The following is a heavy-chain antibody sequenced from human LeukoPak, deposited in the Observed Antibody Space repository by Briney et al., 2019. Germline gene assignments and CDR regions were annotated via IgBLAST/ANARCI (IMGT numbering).Heavy chain of an antibody. Sequence: PGGSLRLSCAASGFTFSSYWMHWVRQAPGKGLVWVSRINTDGSSTTYADSVKGRFTISRDNAKNTLYLQMNSLRAEDTAVYYCARDLAVPAAFDYWGQGTLVTVSS. CDR1: GFTFSSYW. CDR2: INTDGSST. CDR3: ARDLAVPAAFDY. J-gene: IGHJ4*02. V-gene: IGHV3-74*01. D-gene: IGHD6-19*01.